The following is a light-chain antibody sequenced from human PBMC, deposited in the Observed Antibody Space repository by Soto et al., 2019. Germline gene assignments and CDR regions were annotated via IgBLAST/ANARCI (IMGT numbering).Light chain of an antibody. CDR1: QSVSGW. CDR3: QQYETFSGT. Sequence: DNRMSQPPATLSASMGDTVTVTCRASQSVSGWLAWYQQKPGEAPKLLIYDASALPRGVPSRFSGSGSGTKFTLTIASLQPDDFATYYCQQYETFSGTFGPGTKVDI. CDR2: DAS. V-gene: IGKV1-5*01. J-gene: IGKJ1*01.